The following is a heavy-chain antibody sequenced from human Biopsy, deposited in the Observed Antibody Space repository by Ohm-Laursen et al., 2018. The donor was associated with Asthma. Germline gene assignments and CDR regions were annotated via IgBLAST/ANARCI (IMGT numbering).Heavy chain of an antibody. V-gene: IGHV4-39*01. CDR2: MYHSGSP. Sequence: SDTLSLTCTASGGSITSSSYYWGWIRQPPGKGMEWIGSMYHSGSPYYHPSLKSRATISVDTSKNQLSLKMSSVTAADTAVYFCVRHQYSSSWSTFDYWGQGALVTVSS. D-gene: IGHD3-22*01. J-gene: IGHJ4*02. CDR1: GGSITSSSYY. CDR3: VRHQYSSSWSTFDY.